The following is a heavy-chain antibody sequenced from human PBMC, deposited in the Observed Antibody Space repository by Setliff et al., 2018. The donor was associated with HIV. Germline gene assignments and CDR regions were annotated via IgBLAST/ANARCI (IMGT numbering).Heavy chain of an antibody. CDR3: ARGHTWNCYGGDYFDC. CDR1: GASVSDNF. J-gene: IGHJ4*02. D-gene: IGHD1-7*01. CDR2: IYYSGST. V-gene: IGHV4-59*02. Sequence: PSETLSLTCTVSGASVSDNFWNWIRQSPGKGLEWIGYIYYSGSTNYNPSLESRVSISIDTSKNQFSLRLSSVTAADTAVYYCARGHTWNCYGGDYFDCWGQGSLVTVSS.